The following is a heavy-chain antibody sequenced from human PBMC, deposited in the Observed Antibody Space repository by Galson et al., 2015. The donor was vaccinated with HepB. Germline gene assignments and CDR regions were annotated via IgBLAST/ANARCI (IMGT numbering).Heavy chain of an antibody. CDR2: ISYDGSNK. Sequence: SLRLSCAASGFTFSSYAMHWVRRAPGKGLEWVAVISYDGSNKYYADSVKGRFTISRDNSKNTLYLQMNSLRAEDTAVYYCATSRATMIVVVPILGPLDYWGQGTLVTVSS. V-gene: IGHV3-30*04. CDR1: GFTFSSYA. D-gene: IGHD3-22*01. J-gene: IGHJ4*02. CDR3: ATSRATMIVVVPILGPLDY.